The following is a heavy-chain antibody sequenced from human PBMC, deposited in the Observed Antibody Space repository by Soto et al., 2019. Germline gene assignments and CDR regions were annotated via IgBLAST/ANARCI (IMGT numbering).Heavy chain of an antibody. CDR1: GFTFSSYA. Sequence: PGGSLRLSCAASGFTFSSYATNWVRQAPGKGLEWVALISYDGISKYYADSVKGRFTISRDSSKNTLYLQMNSLGAADTAVYYCGRCSSTSCHLGSDYWGQGTLVTVSS. CDR3: GRCSSTSCHLGSDY. CDR2: ISYDGISK. V-gene: IGHV3-30-3*01. J-gene: IGHJ4*02. D-gene: IGHD2-2*01.